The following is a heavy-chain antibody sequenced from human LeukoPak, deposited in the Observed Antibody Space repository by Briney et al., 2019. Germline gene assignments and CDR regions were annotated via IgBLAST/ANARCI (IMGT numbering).Heavy chain of an antibody. CDR3: ARQGLYDSSDFWTFQH. D-gene: IGHD3/OR15-3a*01. CDR1: GFSFSDYY. J-gene: IGHJ1*01. V-gene: IGHV3-11*06. Sequence: GGSLRLSCAASGFSFSDYYMSWIRQTPEEGLEWLSYISSSSDYKNYADSLKGRFTISRDNAKNSVYLQMNGLRAEDTAVYYCARQGLYDSSDFWTFQHWGQGTLVTVSS. CDR2: ISSSSDYK.